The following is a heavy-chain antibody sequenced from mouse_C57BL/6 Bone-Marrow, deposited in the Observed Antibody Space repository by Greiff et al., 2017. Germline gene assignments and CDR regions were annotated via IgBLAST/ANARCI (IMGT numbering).Heavy chain of an antibody. V-gene: IGHV5-4*03. Sequence: EVKLVESGGGLVKPGGSLKLSCAASGFTFSSYAMSWVRQTPEKRLEWVATISDGGSYTYYPDNVKGRFTISRDNAKNNLYLQMSHLKSEDTAMYDCARGSFFGDWGQGTLVTVSA. CDR3: ARGSFFGD. J-gene: IGHJ3*01. CDR2: ISDGGSYT. CDR1: GFTFSSYA.